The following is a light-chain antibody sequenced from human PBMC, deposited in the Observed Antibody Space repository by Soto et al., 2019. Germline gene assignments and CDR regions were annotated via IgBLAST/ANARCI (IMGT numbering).Light chain of an antibody. J-gene: IGLJ2*01. CDR2: LNSDGSH. Sequence: QPVLTQSPSASASLGAPVKLTCTLSSGHSSYAIAWHQQQPEKGPPYLMKLNSDGSHSKGDGIPDRFSGSSSGAERYLTISSLQSEDEADYYCQTWGTGIQVFGGGTKLTVL. CDR1: SGHSSYA. CDR3: QTWGTGIQV. V-gene: IGLV4-69*01.